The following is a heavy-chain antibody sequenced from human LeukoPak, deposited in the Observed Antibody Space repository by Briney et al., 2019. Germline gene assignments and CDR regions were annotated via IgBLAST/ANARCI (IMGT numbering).Heavy chain of an antibody. J-gene: IGHJ6*02. Sequence: GGSLRLSCAASGFSFSDYNMNWVRQAPGKGLEWVSSISSGSSHIYYADSVKGRFTISRDNAKNSLYLQMNSLRAEDTAVYYCARDRWLGRYFPQDYYYYGMDVWGQGTTVTVSS. CDR3: ARDRWLGRYFPQDYYYYGMDV. CDR1: GFSFSDYN. D-gene: IGHD3-9*01. CDR2: ISSGSSHI. V-gene: IGHV3-21*06.